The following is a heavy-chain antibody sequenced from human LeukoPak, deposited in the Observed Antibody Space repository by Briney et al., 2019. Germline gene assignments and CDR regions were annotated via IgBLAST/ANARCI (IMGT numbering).Heavy chain of an antibody. CDR1: GGSISSSSYY. D-gene: IGHD3-10*01. Sequence: SETLPLTCTVSGGSISSSSYYWGWIRQPPGKGLVWIGSIYYSGSTYYNPSLKSRVTISVDTSKNQFSLKLSSVTAADTAVYYCARLKSVLLWFGELLSYYFDYWGQGTLVTVSS. CDR2: IYYSGST. CDR3: ARLKSVLLWFGELLSYYFDY. J-gene: IGHJ4*02. V-gene: IGHV4-39*01.